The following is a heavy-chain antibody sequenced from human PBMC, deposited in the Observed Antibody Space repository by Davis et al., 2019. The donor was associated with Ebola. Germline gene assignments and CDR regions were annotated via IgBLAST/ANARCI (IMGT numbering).Heavy chain of an antibody. CDR1: GFTFSDYY. CDR3: ARGGRWFDIMTEASVMDV. V-gene: IGHV3-11*04. CDR2: ISSSGSTI. D-gene: IGHD3-9*01. Sequence: GGSLRLSCAASGFTFSDYYMSWIRQAPGKGLEWVSYISSSGSTIYYADSVKGRFTISRDNSKNTLYLQMNSLRADDTAVYYCARGGRWFDIMTEASVMDVWGKGTAVTVSS. J-gene: IGHJ6*03.